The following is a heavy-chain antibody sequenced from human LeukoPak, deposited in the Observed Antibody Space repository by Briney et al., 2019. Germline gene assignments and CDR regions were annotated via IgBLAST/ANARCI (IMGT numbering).Heavy chain of an antibody. Sequence: GGSLRLSCAASGFTFSSYEMNWVRQAPGKGLEWGSYISSSGSTIYYADSVKGRFTISRDNAKNSLYLQMNSLRAEDTAVYYCAREHDYGDLYFDYWGQGTLVTVSS. V-gene: IGHV3-48*03. CDR3: AREHDYGDLYFDY. J-gene: IGHJ4*02. D-gene: IGHD4-17*01. CDR1: GFTFSSYE. CDR2: ISSSGSTI.